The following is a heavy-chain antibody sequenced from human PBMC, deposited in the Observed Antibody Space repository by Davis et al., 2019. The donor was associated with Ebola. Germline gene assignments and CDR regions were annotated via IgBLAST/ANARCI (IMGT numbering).Heavy chain of an antibody. CDR1: GFSFRNFA. V-gene: IGHV3-23*01. CDR3: AKGEATPEY. D-gene: IGHD5-12*01. J-gene: IGHJ4*02. CDR2: IGGCGGTT. Sequence: GESLKIPCVVSGFSFRNFAMTRVRQAPGKRLEWVSAIGGCGGTTYYSDSVRGRFTISRDNSKSTVYLQMNSLRVEDTATYYCAKGEATPEYWGQGTLVSVSS.